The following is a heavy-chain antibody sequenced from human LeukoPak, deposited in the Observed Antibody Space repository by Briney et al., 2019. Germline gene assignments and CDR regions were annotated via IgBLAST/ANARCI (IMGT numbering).Heavy chain of an antibody. J-gene: IGHJ4*02. CDR1: GFTFSSYW. D-gene: IGHD1/OR15-1a*01. CDR3: AKGTKPVMTIPDY. Sequence: GGSLRLSCAASGFTFSSYWMNWARQAPGKGLEWVASINHNGNVNYYVDSVKGRFTISRDNAKNSLYLQMSNLRAEDTAMYYCAKGTKPVMTIPDYWGQGILVTVSS. CDR2: INHNGNVN. V-gene: IGHV3-7*03.